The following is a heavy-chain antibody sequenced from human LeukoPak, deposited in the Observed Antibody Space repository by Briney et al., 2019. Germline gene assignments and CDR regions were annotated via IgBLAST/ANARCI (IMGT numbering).Heavy chain of an antibody. CDR2: ISSSSYI. V-gene: IGHV3-21*01. D-gene: IGHD3-10*01. J-gene: IGHJ5*02. CDR1: GFTFSSYS. Sequence: GGSLRLSCAASGFTFSSYSMNWVRQAPGKGLEWVSSISSSSYIYYADSVKGRFTISRDNAKNSLYLQMNSLRAEDTAVYYCARDSLWFGELYGWFDPWGQGTLVTVSS. CDR3: ARDSLWFGELYGWFDP.